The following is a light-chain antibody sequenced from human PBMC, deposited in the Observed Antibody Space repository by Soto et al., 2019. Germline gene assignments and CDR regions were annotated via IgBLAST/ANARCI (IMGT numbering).Light chain of an antibody. Sequence: DIQMTQSPSTLSASVGDRVTITCRASQSINSWLAWYQQKPGKAPKLMIYDASSLDSGVPSRFSGSGSGTEFTLTISSLQPDDFATYYYQQYNYYSPHTFGGGTKVEIK. CDR2: DAS. J-gene: IGKJ4*01. CDR3: QQYNYYSPHT. V-gene: IGKV1-5*01. CDR1: QSINSW.